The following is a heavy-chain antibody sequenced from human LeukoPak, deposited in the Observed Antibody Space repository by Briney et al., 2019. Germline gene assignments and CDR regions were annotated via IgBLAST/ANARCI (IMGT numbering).Heavy chain of an antibody. CDR2: ISAYNGNT. CDR3: ARVPFIAAAGTPEFDY. J-gene: IGHJ4*02. CDR1: GYTFTSYG. Sequence: ASVKVSCKASGYTFTSYGISWVRQAPGQGLEWMGWISAYNGNTNYAQKLQGRVTMTTDRSTSTAYMELRSLRSDDTAVYYCARVPFIAAAGTPEFDYWGQGTLVTVSS. V-gene: IGHV1-18*01. D-gene: IGHD6-13*01.